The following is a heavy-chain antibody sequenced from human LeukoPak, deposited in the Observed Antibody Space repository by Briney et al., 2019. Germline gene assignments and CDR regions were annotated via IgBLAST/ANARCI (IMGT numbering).Heavy chain of an antibody. Sequence: GGSLRLFCAASGFTFSSYGMHWVRQAPGKGLEWVAGISYDGSNKYYADSVKGRFTISRDNSKNTLYLQMNSLRAEDTAVYYCAKEGVVVAAGFYFDYWGQGTLVTVSS. CDR2: ISYDGSNK. D-gene: IGHD2-15*01. CDR3: AKEGVVVAAGFYFDY. J-gene: IGHJ4*02. CDR1: GFTFSSYG. V-gene: IGHV3-30*18.